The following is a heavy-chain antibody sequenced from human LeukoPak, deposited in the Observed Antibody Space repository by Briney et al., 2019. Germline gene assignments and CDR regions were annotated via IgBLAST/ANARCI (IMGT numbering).Heavy chain of an antibody. Sequence: GRSLRLSCAASGFTFSRNAMHWVRQAPGKGLEWVAVISFDGSDKYYADSVKGRFTISRDNSKNTLFLQMNSLRAEDTAVYYCARERVVVVATTYYYYGMDVWGKGTTVTVSS. V-gene: IGHV3-30-3*01. J-gene: IGHJ6*04. CDR2: ISFDGSDK. CDR3: ARERVVVVATTYYYYGMDV. D-gene: IGHD2-15*01. CDR1: GFTFSRNA.